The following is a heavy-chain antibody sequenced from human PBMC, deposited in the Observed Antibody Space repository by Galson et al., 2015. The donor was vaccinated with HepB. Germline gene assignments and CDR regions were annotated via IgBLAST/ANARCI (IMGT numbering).Heavy chain of an antibody. CDR1: GGTFSSYA. D-gene: IGHD2-21*01. CDR2: IIPIFGTA. CDR3: ARAGDEDLGPNWFDP. J-gene: IGHJ5*02. V-gene: IGHV1-69*13. Sequence: SVKVSCKASGGTFSSYAISWVRQAPGQGLEWMGGIIPIFGTANYAQKFQGRVTITADESTSTAYMELSSLRSEDTAVYYCARAGDEDLGPNWFDPWGQGTLVTVSS.